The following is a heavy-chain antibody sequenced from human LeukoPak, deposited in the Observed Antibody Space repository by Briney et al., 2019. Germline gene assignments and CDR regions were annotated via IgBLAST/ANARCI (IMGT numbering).Heavy chain of an antibody. Sequence: GGSLRLSCAASGFTFSSYWMHWVRQVPGKGLGWVSRINTDGSSTSYADSVKGRFTISRDNAKSTLFLQMNSLRAEDTAVYYCTRVGYCATTSCRTAFDIWGRGTVVTVSS. CDR2: INTDGSST. D-gene: IGHD2-2*01. CDR1: GFTFSSYW. J-gene: IGHJ3*02. V-gene: IGHV3-74*01. CDR3: TRVGYCATTSCRTAFDI.